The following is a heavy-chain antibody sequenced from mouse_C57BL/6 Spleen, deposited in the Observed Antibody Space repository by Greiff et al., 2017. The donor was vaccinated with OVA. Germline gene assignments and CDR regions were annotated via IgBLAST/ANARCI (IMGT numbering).Heavy chain of an antibody. J-gene: IGHJ2*01. D-gene: IGHD2-2*01. Sequence: EVKLMESGPGLVKPSPSLSLTCSVTGYSITSGYYWNWIRQSPGNKLECMGYIPYDGSNNYNPSLKNRTSITRDTSKNQFLLKVNSVTTEGTATCYCARIEEGYACDYWGRGTTLTVSS. V-gene: IGHV3-6*01. CDR2: IPYDGSN. CDR1: GYSITSGYY. CDR3: ARIEEGYACDY.